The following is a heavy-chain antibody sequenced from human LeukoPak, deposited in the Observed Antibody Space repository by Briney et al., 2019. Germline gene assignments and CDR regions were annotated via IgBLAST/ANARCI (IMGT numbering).Heavy chain of an antibody. V-gene: IGHV5-51*01. D-gene: IGHD3-22*01. CDR3: ARAGYYGSSGYDPADY. J-gene: IGHJ4*02. CDR2: IYPGDSDT. CDR1: GYSFTSYW. Sequence: GESLKISCKGSGYSFTSYWIGWVRQMPGKGLEWMGIIYPGDSDTRYSPSFQGQVTISADKSISTAYLQWSSLKASDTAMYYCARAGYYGSSGYDPADYWGQGTLVTVSS.